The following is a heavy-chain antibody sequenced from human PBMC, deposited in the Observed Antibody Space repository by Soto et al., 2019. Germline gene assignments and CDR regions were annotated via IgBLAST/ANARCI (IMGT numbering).Heavy chain of an antibody. Sequence: XSVKVSCKASGYTFTSYAIHWVRQAPGQRLECMGWVNSGNGDTKYSQKFQGRVTITRDTSAGTAYMELSSLRSEDTAVYYCARDLPGYCTSTSCFYGMDVWGQGTTVTVSS. CDR3: ARDLPGYCTSTSCFYGMDV. CDR1: GYTFTSYA. J-gene: IGHJ6*02. CDR2: VNSGNGDT. D-gene: IGHD2-2*01. V-gene: IGHV1-3*01.